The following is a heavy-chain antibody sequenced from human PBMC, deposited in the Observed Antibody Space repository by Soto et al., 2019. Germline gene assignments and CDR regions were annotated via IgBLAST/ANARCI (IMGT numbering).Heavy chain of an antibody. J-gene: IGHJ6*02. Sequence: SETLSLTCTVSGGSISSSSYYWGWIRQPPGKGLEWIGSIYYSGSTYYNPSLKSRVTISVDTSKNQFSLKLSSVTAADTAVYYCARHGPIVDTAMVSGFLYYYGMDVWGQGTTVTVSS. D-gene: IGHD5-18*01. CDR3: ARHGPIVDTAMVSGFLYYYGMDV. CDR1: GGSISSSSYY. CDR2: IYYSGST. V-gene: IGHV4-39*01.